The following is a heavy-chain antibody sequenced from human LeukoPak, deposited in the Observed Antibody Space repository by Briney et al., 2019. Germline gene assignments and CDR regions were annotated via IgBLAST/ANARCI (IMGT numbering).Heavy chain of an antibody. CDR1: GGTFSSYA. V-gene: IGHV1-69*13. CDR3: ASYYDFWSGYYTNAFDI. Sequence: ASVKVSCKASGGTFSSYAISWVRQAPGQGLEWMGGIIPIFGTANYAQKFQGRVTITADESTSTAYMELRSLRSEDTAVYYCASYYDFWSGYYTNAFDIWGQGTMVTVSS. D-gene: IGHD3-3*01. J-gene: IGHJ3*02. CDR2: IIPIFGTA.